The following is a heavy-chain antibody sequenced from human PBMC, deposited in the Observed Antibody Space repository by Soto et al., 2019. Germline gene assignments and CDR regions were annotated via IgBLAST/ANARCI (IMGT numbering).Heavy chain of an antibody. V-gene: IGHV4-39*01. Sequence: SETLSLTCTVSRGSISSGTNYWARIRQPPGKGLEWIANIYYSVSTFYNPSLKSRVTISLDTSKNQFSLKLRSVTAADTALYYCATHEAGWYFDSWGQGTLVIFYS. CDR2: IYYSVST. CDR3: ATHEAGWYFDS. D-gene: IGHD6-25*01. CDR1: RGSISSGTNY. J-gene: IGHJ4*02.